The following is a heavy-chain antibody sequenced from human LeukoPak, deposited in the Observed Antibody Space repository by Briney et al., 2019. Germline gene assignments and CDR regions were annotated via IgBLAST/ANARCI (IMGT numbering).Heavy chain of an antibody. CDR2: FDPEDGET. CDR3: ATQTTSHYYYYGMDV. V-gene: IGHV1-24*01. J-gene: IGHJ6*02. Sequence: AASVKVSCKVSGYTLTELSMHWVRQAPGKGLEWMGGFDPEDGETIYAQKFQGRVTMTEDTSTDTAHMELSSLRSEDAAVYYCATQTTSHYYYYGMDVWGQGTTVTVSS. CDR1: GYTLTELS. D-gene: IGHD4-11*01.